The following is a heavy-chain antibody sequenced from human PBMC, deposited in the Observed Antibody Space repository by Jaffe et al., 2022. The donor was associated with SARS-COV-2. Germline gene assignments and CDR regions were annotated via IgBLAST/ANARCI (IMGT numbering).Heavy chain of an antibody. CDR3: VRDSTGYYLFDL. CDR2: ISSSGHYT. Sequence: EVQLVESGGGLVMPGGFLRLSCTASGFTFSNYNIHWIRQAPGTGLEWVSSISSSGHYTYYADSVRGRFTISRDNAKNSLYLQMSSLGAEDTALYYCVRDSTGYYLFDLWGQGTLVTVSS. V-gene: IGHV3-21*01. CDR1: GFTFSNYN. D-gene: IGHD3-22*01. J-gene: IGHJ4*02.